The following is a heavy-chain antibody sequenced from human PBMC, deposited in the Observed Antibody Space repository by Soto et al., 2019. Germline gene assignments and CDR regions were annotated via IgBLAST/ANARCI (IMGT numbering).Heavy chain of an antibody. CDR1: GYTFTSYG. D-gene: IGHD3-10*02. J-gene: IGHJ3*02. CDR2: ISAYNGNT. Sequence: QVQLVQSGAEVKKPGASVKVSCKASGYTFTSYGISWVRQAPGQGLEWMGWISAYNGNTNYAQKLQGRVTMTTDTSTSTAYMELRSLRSVDTAVYYCARDMYGGWPTGDAFDIWGQGTMVTVSS. CDR3: ARDMYGGWPTGDAFDI. V-gene: IGHV1-18*01.